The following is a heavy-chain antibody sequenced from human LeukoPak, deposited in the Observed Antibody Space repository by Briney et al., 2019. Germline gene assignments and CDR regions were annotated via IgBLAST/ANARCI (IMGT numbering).Heavy chain of an antibody. CDR2: VSSDGSID. D-gene: IGHD1-7*01. CDR1: GFTFSNYG. CDR3: AREGMGTTFSAWFEP. J-gene: IGHJ5*02. V-gene: IGHV3-30*03. Sequence: GGSLRLTCAASGFTFSNYGMHWVRQAPGKGLEWVAVVSSDGSIDYYADSLRGRFTVSRDNSKNTMFLQFNTLRPEDTAVYYCAREGMGTTFSAWFEPWGQGTLVTVSS.